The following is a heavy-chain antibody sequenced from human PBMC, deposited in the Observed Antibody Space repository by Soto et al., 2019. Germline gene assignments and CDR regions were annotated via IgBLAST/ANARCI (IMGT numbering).Heavy chain of an antibody. CDR1: GFTFSSYA. Sequence: QVQLVESGGGVVQPGRSLRLSCAASGFTFSSYAMHWVCQAPGKGLEWVAVISYDGSNKYYADSVKGRFTISRDNSKNTLYLQTNSLRAEDTAVYYCARDYRKYSSSSYLNFDYWGQGTLVTVSS. J-gene: IGHJ4*02. CDR2: ISYDGSNK. CDR3: ARDYRKYSSSSYLNFDY. V-gene: IGHV3-30-3*01. D-gene: IGHD6-6*01.